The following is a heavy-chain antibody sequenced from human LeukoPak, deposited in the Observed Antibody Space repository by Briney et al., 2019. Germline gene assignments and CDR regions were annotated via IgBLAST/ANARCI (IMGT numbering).Heavy chain of an antibody. V-gene: IGHV4-34*01. Sequence: SETLSLTCAVYGGSFSGYYWSWIRQPPGKGLEWIGEINHSGSTNYNPSLKSRVTISVDTSKNQFSLKLSSVTAGDTAVYYCARDQGGYSSSWYGGRFDPWGQGTLVTVSS. CDR3: ARDQGGYSSSWYGGRFDP. J-gene: IGHJ5*02. D-gene: IGHD6-13*01. CDR2: INHSGST. CDR1: GGSFSGYY.